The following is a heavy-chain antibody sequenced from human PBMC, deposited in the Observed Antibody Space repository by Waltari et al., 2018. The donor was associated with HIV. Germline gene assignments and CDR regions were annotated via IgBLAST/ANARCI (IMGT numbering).Heavy chain of an antibody. CDR2: NWADGSHE. CDR3: ARDQHSATNYYGLDV. Sequence: QVHLVESGGAVVQSGKSLRLSCAASGFHFSNYAMHWVRQGPGKGLGWRSVNWADGSHESYADFAKGRFTISRDDSDNAVFLYLSGLRADDTAVYYCARDQHSATNYYGLDVWGQGTTVTVS. CDR1: GFHFSNYA. D-gene: IGHD3-10*01. J-gene: IGHJ6*02. V-gene: IGHV3-33*02.